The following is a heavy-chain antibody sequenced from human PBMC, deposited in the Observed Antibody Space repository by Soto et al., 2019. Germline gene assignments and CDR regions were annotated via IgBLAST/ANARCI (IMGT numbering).Heavy chain of an antibody. J-gene: IGHJ4*02. CDR2: INHSGST. V-gene: IGHV4-34*01. CDR3: ARGEVYSGYGVRGHFDY. Sequence: SETLSLTCAVYGGSFSGYYWSWIRQPPGKGLEWIGEINHSGSTNYNPSLKSRVTISVDTSKNQFSLKLSSVTAADTAVYYCARGEVYSGYGVRGHFDYWGQGTLVTVSS. D-gene: IGHD5-12*01. CDR1: GGSFSGYY.